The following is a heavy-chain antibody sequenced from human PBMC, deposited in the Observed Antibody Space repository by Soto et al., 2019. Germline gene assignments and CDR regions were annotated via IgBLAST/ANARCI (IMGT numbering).Heavy chain of an antibody. CDR3: ARLGNIVVVPAAIGL. D-gene: IGHD2-2*01. CDR1: GGSISSSSYY. Sequence: SETLSLTCTVSGGSISSSSYYWGWIRQPPGKGLEWIGSIYYSGSTYYNPSLKSRVTISVDTSKNQFSLKLSSVTAADTAVYYCARLGNIVVVPAAIGLWGQGTLVTVSS. CDR2: IYYSGST. J-gene: IGHJ4*02. V-gene: IGHV4-39*01.